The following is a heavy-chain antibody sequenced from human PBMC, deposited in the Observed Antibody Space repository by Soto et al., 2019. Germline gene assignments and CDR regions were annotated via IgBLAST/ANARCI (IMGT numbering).Heavy chain of an antibody. D-gene: IGHD3-10*01. CDR1: GGSISSSSYY. Sequence: SETLSLTCTVSGGSISSSSYYWGWIRQPPGKGLEWIGSIYYSGSTYYSPSFQGQVTISADKSISTAYLQWSSLKASDTAMYYCARLTSGSYYNINWFDPWGQGTLVTVSS. CDR3: ARLTSGSYYNINWFDP. J-gene: IGHJ5*02. CDR2: IYYSGST. V-gene: IGHV4-39*07.